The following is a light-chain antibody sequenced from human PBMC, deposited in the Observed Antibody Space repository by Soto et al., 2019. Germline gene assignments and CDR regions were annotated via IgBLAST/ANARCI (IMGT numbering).Light chain of an antibody. Sequence: EIVLMQSPGSLPLSPGERATLSCRASQSVSSNYLAWYQQKPGQAPRLLMYGASRRATGIPDRFSGSGSGTDFTLTISRLEPEDFAVYYCQQYGSSITFGQGTRLEI. CDR3: QQYGSSIT. J-gene: IGKJ5*01. V-gene: IGKV3-20*01. CDR2: GAS. CDR1: QSVSSNY.